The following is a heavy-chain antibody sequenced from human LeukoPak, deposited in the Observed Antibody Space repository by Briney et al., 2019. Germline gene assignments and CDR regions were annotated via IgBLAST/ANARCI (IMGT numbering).Heavy chain of an antibody. J-gene: IGHJ6*04. CDR2: INPNSGGT. Sequence: ASVKVSCKVSGYTLTELSMHWVRQAPGQGLEWMGWINPNSGGTNYAQKFQGWVTMTRDTSISTAYMELSRLRSDDTAVYYCARGGTMVRGVKGYYYGMDVWGKGTTVTVSS. V-gene: IGHV1-2*04. D-gene: IGHD3-10*01. CDR3: ARGGTMVRGVKGYYYGMDV. CDR1: GYTLTELS.